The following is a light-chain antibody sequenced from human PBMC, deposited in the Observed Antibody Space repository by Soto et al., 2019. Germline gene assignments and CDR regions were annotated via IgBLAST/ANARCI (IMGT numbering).Light chain of an antibody. J-gene: IGLJ3*02. CDR1: NSNIGAGYD. Sequence: SVLTQPPSVSGAPGQRVTISCTGSNSNIGAGYDAHWYQHLPGTAPKLLIYGDNNRPSGVPDRFSGSKSATSASLAITGLQAEDEADYYCQSYDSSLSGVVFGGGTKLTVL. V-gene: IGLV1-40*01. CDR2: GDN. CDR3: QSYDSSLSGVV.